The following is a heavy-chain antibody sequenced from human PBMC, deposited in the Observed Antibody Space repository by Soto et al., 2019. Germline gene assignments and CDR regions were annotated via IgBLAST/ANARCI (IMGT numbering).Heavy chain of an antibody. D-gene: IGHD2-21*01. Sequence: QVQLVESGGGVVQPGRSLRLSCAVSGFTVSAYGRHWVRQAPGKGLEWVAVISRDGGTKYYADSVKGRFTISRDNSRNTRFLEMNSVRVDDMAVYYCSGEVASGYWGQGTLVTVSS. J-gene: IGHJ4*02. CDR2: ISRDGGTK. CDR1: GFTVSAYG. CDR3: SGEVASGY. V-gene: IGHV3-30*03.